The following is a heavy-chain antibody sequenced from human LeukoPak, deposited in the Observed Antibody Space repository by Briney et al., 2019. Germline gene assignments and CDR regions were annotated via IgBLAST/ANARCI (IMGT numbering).Heavy chain of an antibody. D-gene: IGHD3-22*01. CDR1: GFTFSDYY. V-gene: IGHV3-11*01. CDR2: ISSSGSTI. Sequence: GGSLRLSCAASGFTFSDYYMSWIRQAPGKGLEWVSYISSSGSTIYYADSVKGRFTISRDNAKNSLYLQMNSLRAEDTALYYCAKDIYDSGNGAFDIWGQGTMVTVSS. CDR3: AKDIYDSGNGAFDI. J-gene: IGHJ3*02.